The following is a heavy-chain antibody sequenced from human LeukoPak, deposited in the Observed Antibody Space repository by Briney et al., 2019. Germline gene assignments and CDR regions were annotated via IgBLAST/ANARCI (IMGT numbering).Heavy chain of an antibody. Sequence: ASVRVSCKTSGYTFSNFGINWVRQAPGQGLEWIGIINPSGGSTTYAQKFQGRVTMTRDTSTSTVYMELSSLRSEDTAMYYCARAPDLWTDYWGQGTLATVSS. CDR3: ARAPDLWTDY. CDR2: INPSGGST. D-gene: IGHD1-1*01. J-gene: IGHJ4*02. CDR1: GYTFSNFG. V-gene: IGHV1-46*01.